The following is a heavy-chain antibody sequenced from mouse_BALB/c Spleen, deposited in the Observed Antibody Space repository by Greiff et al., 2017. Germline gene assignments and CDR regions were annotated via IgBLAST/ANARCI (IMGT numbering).Heavy chain of an antibody. CDR1: GYSITSCYF. CDR3: ARVHDYDCYAMDY. CDR2: ISYDGSN. D-gene: IGHD2-4*01. V-gene: IGHV3-6*02. J-gene: IGHJ4*01. Sequence: DVKLVESGPGLVKPSQSLSLTCSVTGYSITSCYFWNWIRQSPGNILEWMGYISYDGSNNYNPSLKNRISITRDTSKNQFFLKLNSVTTEDTATYYCARVHDYDCYAMDYWGQGTSVTVSS.